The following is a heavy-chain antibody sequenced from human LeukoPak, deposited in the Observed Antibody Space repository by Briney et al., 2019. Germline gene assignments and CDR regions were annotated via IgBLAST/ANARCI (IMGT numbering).Heavy chain of an antibody. CDR1: GFTFSSYW. CDR3: ARGARIVVVTGNYMDV. V-gene: IGHV3-7*01. D-gene: IGHD2-21*02. Sequence: GGSLRLSCAASGFTFSSYWMSWVRQAPGKGLEWVANIKQDGSEKYYVDSVKGRFTISRDNAKNSLYLQMNSLRAEDTAVYYCARGARIVVVTGNYMDVWGKGTTVTVSS. J-gene: IGHJ6*03. CDR2: IKQDGSEK.